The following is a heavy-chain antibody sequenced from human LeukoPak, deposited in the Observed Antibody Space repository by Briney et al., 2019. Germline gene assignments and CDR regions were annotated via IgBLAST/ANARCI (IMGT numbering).Heavy chain of an antibody. CDR1: GFTVSSNY. CDR3: AKPNEQIVVVPIDY. D-gene: IGHD3-22*01. CDR2: ISGSGGST. J-gene: IGHJ4*02. Sequence: PGGSLRLSCAASGFTVSSNYMSWVRQAPGKGLEWVSAISGSGGSTYYADSVKGRFTISRDNSKNTLYLQMNSLRAEDTAVYYCAKPNEQIVVVPIDYWGQGTLVTVSS. V-gene: IGHV3-23*01.